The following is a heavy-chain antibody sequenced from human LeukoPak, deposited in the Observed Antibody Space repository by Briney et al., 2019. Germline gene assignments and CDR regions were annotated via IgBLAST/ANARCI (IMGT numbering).Heavy chain of an antibody. CDR1: GGSISSGSYY. Sequence: PSETLSLTCTVSGGSISSGSYYWSWIRQPAGKGLEWIGRIYTSDSTYYNPSLKSRVTISIDTSKNQFSLKLSSVTAADTAVYYCARGYYDFWSGYSSGGIWGQGTLVTVSS. CDR2: IYTSDST. J-gene: IGHJ4*02. CDR3: ARGYYDFWSGYSSGGI. D-gene: IGHD3-3*01. V-gene: IGHV4-61*02.